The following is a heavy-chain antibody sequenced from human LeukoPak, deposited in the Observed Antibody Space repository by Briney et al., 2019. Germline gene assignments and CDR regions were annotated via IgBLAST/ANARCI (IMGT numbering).Heavy chain of an antibody. J-gene: IGHJ3*02. Sequence: GESLKISCKGSEYTFTSYYIGWVRQMPGKGLEWMGIIYPGDSDSDTRYSPSFEGQVTISADTSISTAYLQWISLKASDTAMYYCARHPSWRHGYSYGLDDAFDIWGQGTLVTVSS. CDR2: IYPGDSDSDT. D-gene: IGHD5-18*01. CDR3: ARHPSWRHGYSYGLDDAFDI. V-gene: IGHV5-51*01. CDR1: EYTFTSYY.